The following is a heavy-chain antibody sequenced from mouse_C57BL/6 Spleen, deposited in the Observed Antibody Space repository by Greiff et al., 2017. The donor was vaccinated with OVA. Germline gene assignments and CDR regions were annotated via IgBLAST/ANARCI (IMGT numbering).Heavy chain of an antibody. J-gene: IGHJ2*01. D-gene: IGHD2-10*02. V-gene: IGHV1-20*01. Sequence: VQLQQSGPELVKPGASVKISCKASGYSFTGYFMNWVMQSHGKSLEWIGRINPYNGDTFYNQKFKGKATLTVDKSSSTAHMELRSLTSEDSAVYYCARGGGVYGNYVAYYFDYWGQGTTLTVSS. CDR2: INPYNGDT. CDR1: GYSFTGYF. CDR3: ARGGGVYGNYVAYYFDY.